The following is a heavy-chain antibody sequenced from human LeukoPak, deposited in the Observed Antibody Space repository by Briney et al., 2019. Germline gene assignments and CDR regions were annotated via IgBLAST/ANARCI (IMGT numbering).Heavy chain of an antibody. CDR2: ISGSGGST. D-gene: IGHD3-22*01. Sequence: PGGSLRLSCAASGFTFSSYAMSWVRQAPGKGLEWVSAISGSGGSTYYADSVKGRFTISRDNSKNTLYLQMNSLRAEDTAVYYCAKGHYYDSSGYGLWDYWGQGTLVTVSS. J-gene: IGHJ4*02. CDR3: AKGHYYDSSGYGLWDY. CDR1: GFTFSSYA. V-gene: IGHV3-23*01.